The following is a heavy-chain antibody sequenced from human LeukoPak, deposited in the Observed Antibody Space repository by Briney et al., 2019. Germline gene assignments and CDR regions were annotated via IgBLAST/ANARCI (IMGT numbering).Heavy chain of an antibody. V-gene: IGHV3-23*01. J-gene: IGHJ4*02. CDR1: GFTFSKYA. CDR3: ARDSSVPYGITD. CDR2: ISGSDGNT. Sequence: GGSLRLSCAASGFTFSKYAMSCVRQAPGKGLEWVSAISGSDGNTFYADSVKGRFTISRDNSKNTLSLQMNNLRAEDTALYYCARDSSVPYGITDWGQGTLVTVS. D-gene: IGHD4-17*01.